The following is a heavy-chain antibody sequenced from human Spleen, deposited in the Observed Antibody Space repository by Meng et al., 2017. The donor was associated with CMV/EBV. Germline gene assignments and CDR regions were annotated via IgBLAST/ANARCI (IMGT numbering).Heavy chain of an antibody. V-gene: IGHV3-7*01. D-gene: IGHD2-2*02. CDR2: IKQDGSER. Sequence: GESLKISCAASGFTFGSYWMSWVRQAPGKGLEWVANIKQDGSERYYVASGKGRFTISRDNAKNSLYLQMNSLRAEDTAVYYRAGDGSCSTTTCYTPFVYWGQGTLVTVSS. J-gene: IGHJ4*02. CDR1: GFTFGSYW. CDR3: AGDGSCSTTTCYTPFVY.